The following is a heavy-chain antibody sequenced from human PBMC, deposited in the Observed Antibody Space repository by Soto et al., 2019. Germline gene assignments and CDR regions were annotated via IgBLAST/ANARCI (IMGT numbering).Heavy chain of an antibody. Sequence: LRLSCAASGFTFSSYAMSWVRQAPGKGLEWISAISGSGGSTYYADSVKGRFTISRDNSKNTLYLQMNSLRAEDTAVYYCAKGPNYLYYFDYWGQGTLVTVSS. CDR3: AKGPNYLYYFDY. V-gene: IGHV3-23*01. D-gene: IGHD4-4*01. J-gene: IGHJ4*02. CDR2: ISGSGGST. CDR1: GFTFSSYA.